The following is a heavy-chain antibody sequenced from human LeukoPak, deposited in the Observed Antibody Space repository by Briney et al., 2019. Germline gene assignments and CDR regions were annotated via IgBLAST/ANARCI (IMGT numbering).Heavy chain of an antibody. Sequence: PGGSLRLSCEASGFTFSSYSMNWVRQAPGKGLEWVSSISTSSTYIYYADSVKGRFTISRDSAKNSLYLQMNSLRAEDTAVYYCARTTVTTLDYWGQGTLVTVSS. CDR3: ARTTVTTLDY. CDR2: ISTSSTYI. CDR1: GFTFSSYS. V-gene: IGHV3-21*01. D-gene: IGHD4-17*01. J-gene: IGHJ4*02.